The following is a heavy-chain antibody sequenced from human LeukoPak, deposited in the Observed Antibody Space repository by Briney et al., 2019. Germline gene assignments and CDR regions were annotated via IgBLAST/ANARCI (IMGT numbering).Heavy chain of an antibody. CDR1: GDTFTTYY. Sequence: GASVKVSCKASGDTFTTYYMHWVRQAPGQGLEWMGWINPHSGGTNYAQKFQGRVTMTRDTSITTAYMDLSRLTSDDTAVYYCARDPAVAGSNDAFDIWGQGTMVTVSS. CDR3: ARDPAVAGSNDAFDI. D-gene: IGHD6-19*01. CDR2: INPHSGGT. V-gene: IGHV1-2*02. J-gene: IGHJ3*02.